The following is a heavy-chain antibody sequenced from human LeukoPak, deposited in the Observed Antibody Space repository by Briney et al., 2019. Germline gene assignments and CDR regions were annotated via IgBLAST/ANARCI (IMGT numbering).Heavy chain of an antibody. CDR3: ARGLVEWGGSCYWFDP. J-gene: IGHJ5*02. Sequence: SETLSLTCAVSGGSISSSNWWSWVRQPPGKGLEWIGEIYHSGSTNYNPSLKSRVTISVDKSKNQFSLKLSSVTAADTAVYYCARGLVEWGGSCYWFDPWGQGTLVTVSS. V-gene: IGHV4-4*02. CDR1: GGSISSSNW. D-gene: IGHD2-15*01. CDR2: IYHSGST.